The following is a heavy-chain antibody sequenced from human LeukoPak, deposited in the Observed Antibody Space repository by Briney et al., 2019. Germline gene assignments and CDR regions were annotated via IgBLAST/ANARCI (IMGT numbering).Heavy chain of an antibody. J-gene: IGHJ5*02. CDR1: GFTFSSYS. Sequence: GGSLRLSCAASGFTFSSYSMNWVRQAPGKGLEWVSYISSSSTIYYADSVKGRFTISRDNAKNSLYLQMNSLRAEDTAVYYCARDGGSSWYPNWFDPWGQGTLVTVSS. V-gene: IGHV3-48*01. CDR3: ARDGGSSWYPNWFDP. CDR2: ISSSSTI. D-gene: IGHD6-13*01.